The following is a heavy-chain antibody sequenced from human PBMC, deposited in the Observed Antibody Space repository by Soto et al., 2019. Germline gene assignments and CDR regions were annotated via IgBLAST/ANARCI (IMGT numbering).Heavy chain of an antibody. V-gene: IGHV1-58*01. D-gene: IGHD6-13*01. CDR1: GFTFTSSA. Sequence: QMQLVQSGPEVKKPGTSVKVSCKASGFTFTSSAVQWVRQARGQRLEWIGWIVVGSGNTNYAQKFQERVTITRDMSTSTAYMELSSLRSEDTAVYYCAADRRPAAGSHYYYYGIDVWGQGTTVTVSS. CDR3: AADRRPAAGSHYYYYGIDV. CDR2: IVVGSGNT. J-gene: IGHJ6*02.